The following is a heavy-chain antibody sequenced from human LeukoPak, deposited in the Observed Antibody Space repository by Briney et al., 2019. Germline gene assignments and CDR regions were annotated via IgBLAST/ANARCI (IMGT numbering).Heavy chain of an antibody. CDR3: ARGSRRDGYNYNY. Sequence: ASVKVSCKASGYTFTSNYIHWVRQAPGQGLEWMGMIYPRDGSTSYAQKFQGRVTMTRDTSTSTVYMELSSLRSEDTAVYYCARGSRRDGYNYNYWGQGTLVTVSS. J-gene: IGHJ4*02. D-gene: IGHD5-24*01. CDR1: GYTFTSNY. CDR2: IYPRDGST. V-gene: IGHV1-46*01.